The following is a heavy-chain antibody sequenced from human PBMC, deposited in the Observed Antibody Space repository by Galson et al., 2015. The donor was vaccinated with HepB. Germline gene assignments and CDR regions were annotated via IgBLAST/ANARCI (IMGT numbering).Heavy chain of an antibody. CDR2: ISYDGSNK. V-gene: IGHV3-30*04. CDR3: AREGYCSSTSCYLGYFDL. CDR1: GFTFSSYA. Sequence: SLRLSCAASGFTFSSYAMHWVRQAPGKGLEWVAVISYDGSNKYYADSVKGRFTISRDNSKNTLYLQMNSLRAEDTAVYYCAREGYCSSTSCYLGYFDLWGRGTLVTVSS. J-gene: IGHJ2*01. D-gene: IGHD2-2*01.